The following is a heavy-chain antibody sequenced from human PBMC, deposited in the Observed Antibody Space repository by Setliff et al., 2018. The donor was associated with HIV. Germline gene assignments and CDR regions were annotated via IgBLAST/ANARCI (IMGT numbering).Heavy chain of an antibody. CDR3: ARQRTFETGIVVVIPYYFDY. CDR2: GYHTGST. Sequence: SETLSLTCAVSGGSISSSNWWSWVRQPPGKGLEWIGSGYHTGSTAYNPSLKSRVTISLDTSKNQFSLKLSSVTAADTAVYYCARQRTFETGIVVVIPYYFDYWGQGTLVTVSS. V-gene: IGHV4-4*02. D-gene: IGHD3-22*01. CDR1: GGSISSSNW. J-gene: IGHJ4*02.